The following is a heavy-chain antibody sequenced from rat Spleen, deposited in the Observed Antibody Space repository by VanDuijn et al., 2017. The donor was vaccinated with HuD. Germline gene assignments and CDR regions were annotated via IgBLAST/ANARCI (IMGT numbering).Heavy chain of an antibody. CDR2: ISPSGGNT. D-gene: IGHD1-12*03. CDR1: GFTFSNFG. V-gene: IGHV5-19*01. J-gene: IGHJ2*01. Sequence: EVQLVESGGGLVQPGRSLKLSCAASGFTFSNFGLHWIRQAPTMGLEWVASISPSGGNTYYRDSVKGRFTISRDNAKNTQYLQMDSLRSEDTATYYCARRYDGYFDYWGQGVMVTVSS. CDR3: ARRYDGYFDY.